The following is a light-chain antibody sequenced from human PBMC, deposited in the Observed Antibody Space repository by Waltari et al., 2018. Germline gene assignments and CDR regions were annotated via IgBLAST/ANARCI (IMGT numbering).Light chain of an antibody. Sequence: EIVLTQSPGTLSLSPGERATLSCRASQSVGKYLAWYQQKPGQAPRLLIYHTSTRATGIPDRFSGSGSGTDFSLTISRLGPEYFAVYHCQMYVNLPATFGQGTKVEI. CDR3: QMYVNLPAT. CDR2: HTS. J-gene: IGKJ1*01. V-gene: IGKV3-20*01. CDR1: QSVGKY.